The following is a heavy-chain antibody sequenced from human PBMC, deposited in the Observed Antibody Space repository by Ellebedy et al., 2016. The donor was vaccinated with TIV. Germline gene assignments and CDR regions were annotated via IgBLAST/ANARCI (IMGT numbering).Heavy chain of an antibody. V-gene: IGHV3-30-3*01. CDR3: VRGGGYSFDY. D-gene: IGHD1-26*01. J-gene: IGHJ4*02. Sequence: GGSLRLXXAASGFIFSDYGMQWVRQAPGKGLDWVSAISYDGSTEYYADSVKGRFTISRDNSKNMVYLQMNSLRVEDTALYYCVRGGGYSFDYWGQGVLVTVSS. CDR1: GFIFSDYG. CDR2: ISYDGSTE.